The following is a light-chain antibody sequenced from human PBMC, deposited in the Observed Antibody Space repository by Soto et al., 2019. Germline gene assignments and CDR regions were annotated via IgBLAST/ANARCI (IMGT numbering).Light chain of an antibody. CDR3: QHYGGSLWT. CDR2: GAS. V-gene: IGKV3-20*01. CDR1: QSVSSSY. J-gene: IGKJ1*01. Sequence: EIVLTQSQGSLSLSPGERATLSCRASQSVSSSYLAWYQQKPGQAPRLLLCGASSRATGIPDRFSGGGSGTDFTLTISRLEPEDFAVYYCQHYGGSLWTFGQGTKAEI.